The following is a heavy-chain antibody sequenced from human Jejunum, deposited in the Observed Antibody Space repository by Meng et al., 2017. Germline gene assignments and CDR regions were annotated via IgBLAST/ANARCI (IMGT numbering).Heavy chain of an antibody. CDR2: FTRGGTT. J-gene: IGHJ4*02. Sequence: QVQLQQGGAGLLKPSETLSLTCAVYGGSISGYFWSWIRQAPGEGLEWVGEFTRGGTTNYNPSLKSRVTISADTSKNQFSLTLSSVSAADTAVYYCARHEVDFDNWGQGTLVTVPS. CDR3: ARHEVDFDN. CDR1: GGSISGYF. D-gene: IGHD1-26*01. V-gene: IGHV4-34*02.